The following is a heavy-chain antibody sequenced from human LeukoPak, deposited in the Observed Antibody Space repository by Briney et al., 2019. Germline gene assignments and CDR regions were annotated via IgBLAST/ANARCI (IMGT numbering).Heavy chain of an antibody. J-gene: IGHJ4*02. CDR3: ARDEIQLWTPYYFDY. D-gene: IGHD5-18*01. Sequence: GGSLRLSCAASGFTFSSYSMNWVRQAPGNGLEWVSYISSSSSTIYYADSVKGRFTISRDNAKNSLYLQMNSLRAEDTAVYYCARDEIQLWTPYYFDYWGQGTLVTVSS. CDR2: ISSSSSTI. CDR1: GFTFSSYS. V-gene: IGHV3-48*01.